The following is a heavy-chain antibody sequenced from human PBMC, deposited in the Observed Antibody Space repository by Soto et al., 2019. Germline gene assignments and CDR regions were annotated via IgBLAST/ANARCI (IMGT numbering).Heavy chain of an antibody. V-gene: IGHV1-69*01. CDR2: IIPIFGTA. Sequence: ASVKVSCTASGGTFSSYAISWVRQAPGQGLEWMGGIIPIFGTANYAQKFQGRVTITADESTSTAYMELSSLRSEDTAVYYCARGAAAAPPTGWFDPWGQGTLVTVSS. D-gene: IGHD6-13*01. CDR1: GGTFSSYA. J-gene: IGHJ5*02. CDR3: ARGAAAAPPTGWFDP.